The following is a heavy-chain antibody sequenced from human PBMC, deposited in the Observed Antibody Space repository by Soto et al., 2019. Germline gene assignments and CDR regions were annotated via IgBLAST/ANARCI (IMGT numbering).Heavy chain of an antibody. CDR2: IKSIPDGGTT. D-gene: IGHD3-16*01. CDR1: GFTFNNAW. CDR3: TTPKPGYRGTIMT. Sequence: ESGGGLVKPGDSLRLSCAASGFTFNNAWMNWVRQAPGKGLEWVGRIKSIPDGGTTDYAAPVKGRFTISRDDSKKTLFLQMNSLKTEDTAVYYCTTPKPGYRGTIMTWGPGILVTVSS. V-gene: IGHV3-15*07. J-gene: IGHJ5*02.